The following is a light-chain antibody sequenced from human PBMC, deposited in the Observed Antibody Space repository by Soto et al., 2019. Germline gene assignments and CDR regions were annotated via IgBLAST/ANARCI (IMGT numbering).Light chain of an antibody. CDR3: QQFNGYPWT. Sequence: GDRVTITCRASQDISSAVAWYQQKPGKVPELLIYDASSLENGVPSTFSGSGSGTDFTLTISSLQPEDSATYYCQQFNGYPWTFGQGTKVDIK. CDR2: DAS. V-gene: IGKV1-13*02. J-gene: IGKJ1*01. CDR1: QDISSA.